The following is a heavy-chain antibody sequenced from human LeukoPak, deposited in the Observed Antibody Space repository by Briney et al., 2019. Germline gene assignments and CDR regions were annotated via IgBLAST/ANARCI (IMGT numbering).Heavy chain of an antibody. J-gene: IGHJ4*02. CDR2: ISAYNGNT. CDR1: GGTFSSYA. D-gene: IGHD2-21*01. CDR3: ARSSSVTIPGYYFDY. V-gene: IGHV1-18*01. Sequence: ASVKVSCKASGGTFSSYAISWVRQAPGQGLEWMGWISAYNGNTNYAQKLQGRVTMTTDTSTSTAYMELRSLRSDDTAVYHCARSSSVTIPGYYFDYWGQGTLVTVSS.